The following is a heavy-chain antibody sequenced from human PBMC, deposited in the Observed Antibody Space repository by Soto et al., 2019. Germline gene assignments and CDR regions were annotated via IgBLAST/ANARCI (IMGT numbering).Heavy chain of an antibody. CDR2: ISSSSSYI. CDR3: AREPLGYCGGGSCYYDGMEV. V-gene: IGHV3-21*01. D-gene: IGHD2-15*01. Sequence: GGSLRLSCAASGFTFSSYSMNWVRQAPGKGLEWVSSISSSSSYIYYADSVKGRFTISRDNAKNSLYLQMNSLRAEDTAVYYCAREPLGYCGGGSCYYDGMEVWGQGTTVTVSS. CDR1: GFTFSSYS. J-gene: IGHJ6*02.